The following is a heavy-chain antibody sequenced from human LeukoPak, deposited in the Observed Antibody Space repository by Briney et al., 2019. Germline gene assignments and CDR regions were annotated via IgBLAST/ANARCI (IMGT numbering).Heavy chain of an antibody. V-gene: IGHV1-69*05. D-gene: IGHD6-6*01. Sequence: SVKVSCKASGYTFTGYYMHWVRQAPGQGLEWMGGIIPIFGTANYAQKFQGRVTITTDESTSTAYMELSSLRSEDTAVYYCAAEAAPPGYFDYWGQGTLVTVSS. CDR3: AAEAAPPGYFDY. CDR2: IIPIFGTA. CDR1: GYTFTGYY. J-gene: IGHJ4*02.